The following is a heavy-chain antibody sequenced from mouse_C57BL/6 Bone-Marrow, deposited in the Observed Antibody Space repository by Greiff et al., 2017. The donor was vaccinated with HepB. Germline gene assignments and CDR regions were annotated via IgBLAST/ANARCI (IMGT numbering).Heavy chain of an antibody. D-gene: IGHD4-1*01. Sequence: QVQLQQSGAELVKPGASVKLSCKASGYTFTSYWMHWVKQRPGQGLEWIGMIHPNSGSTNYNEKFKSKATLTVDKSSSTAYMQLSSLTSEDSAVYYCARRGTGTGGYYFDYWGQGTTLTVSS. J-gene: IGHJ2*01. CDR1: GYTFTSYW. CDR2: IHPNSGST. V-gene: IGHV1-64*01. CDR3: ARRGTGTGGYYFDY.